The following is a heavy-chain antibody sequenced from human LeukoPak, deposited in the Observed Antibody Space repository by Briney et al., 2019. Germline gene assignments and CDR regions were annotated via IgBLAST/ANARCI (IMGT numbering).Heavy chain of an antibody. CDR3: ARETGAWFDY. Sequence: GGSLRLSCAASGFTFSSYAMHWVRQAPGKGLEWVAVMSYDGSNKYYADSVKGRFTISRDNSKNTLYLQMNSLRAEDTAVYYCARETGAWFDYWGQGTLVTVSS. J-gene: IGHJ4*02. V-gene: IGHV3-30-3*01. CDR1: GFTFSSYA. D-gene: IGHD1-14*01. CDR2: MSYDGSNK.